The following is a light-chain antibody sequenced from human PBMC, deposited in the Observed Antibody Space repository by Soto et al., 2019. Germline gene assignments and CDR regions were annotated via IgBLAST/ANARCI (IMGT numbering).Light chain of an antibody. J-gene: IGKJ5*01. CDR2: DAS. CDR3: QQYNSYSIT. CDR1: QSISSW. V-gene: IGKV1-5*01. Sequence: DIQMTQSTTTLSASVGDRVTITCRASQSISSWLAWYQQKPGQAPKVLIYDASTLERGVPSRFSGSGSGTEFTLTISSLQPDDSAIYYCQQYNSYSITFGQVRLLEIK.